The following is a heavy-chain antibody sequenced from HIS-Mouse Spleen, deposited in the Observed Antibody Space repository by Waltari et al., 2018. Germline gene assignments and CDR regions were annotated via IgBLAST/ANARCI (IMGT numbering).Heavy chain of an antibody. CDR2: INPNSGGK. J-gene: IGHJ4*02. V-gene: IGHV1-2*02. CDR1: GYTFTGYY. CDR3: ARDHAWNFDY. Sequence: QVQLVQSGAEVKKPGASVKVSCKASGYTFTGYYMHWVRKAPGQGLEWMGSINPNSGGKNYAQKFQGRVTMTRDTSISTAYMELSRLRSDDTAVYYCARDHAWNFDYWGQGTLVTVSS.